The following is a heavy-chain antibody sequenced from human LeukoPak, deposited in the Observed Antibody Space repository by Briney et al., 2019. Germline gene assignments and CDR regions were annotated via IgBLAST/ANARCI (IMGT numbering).Heavy chain of an antibody. V-gene: IGHV4-39*07. J-gene: IGHJ3*02. CDR2: IYYSGST. Sequence: SETLSLTCTVSGGSISSSSYYWGWIRQPPGKGLEWIGSIYYSGSTNYNPSLKSRVTISVDTSKNQFSLKLSSVTAADTAVYYCARATYYYDSSGRTDAFDIWGQGTMVTVSS. D-gene: IGHD3-22*01. CDR1: GGSISSSSYY. CDR3: ARATYYYDSSGRTDAFDI.